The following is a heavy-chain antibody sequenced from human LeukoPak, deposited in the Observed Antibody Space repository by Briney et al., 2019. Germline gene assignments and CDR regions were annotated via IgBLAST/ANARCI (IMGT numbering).Heavy chain of an antibody. D-gene: IGHD7-27*01. Sequence: TGGSLRLSCAASGFTFSNYGLHWVRQAPGKGLEWLAVMWFDGSHKYYADSVKGRFTISRDNSKSMLYLQMNSLRAEDTAVYYCARDITGDPPTYYLDYWGQGSLVSVSS. V-gene: IGHV3-33*01. J-gene: IGHJ4*02. CDR3: ARDITGDPPTYYLDY. CDR1: GFTFSNYG. CDR2: MWFDGSHK.